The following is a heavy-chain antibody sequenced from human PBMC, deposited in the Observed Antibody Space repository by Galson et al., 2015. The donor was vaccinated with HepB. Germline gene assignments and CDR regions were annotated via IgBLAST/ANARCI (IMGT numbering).Heavy chain of an antibody. V-gene: IGHV5-10-1*01. J-gene: IGHJ6*02. D-gene: IGHD6-19*01. CDR2: IDPSDSYT. CDR1: GYSFTSYW. CDR3: ASHSGWYGESYYYGMDV. Sequence: QSGAEVKKPGESLRISCKGSGYSFTSYWISWVRQMPGKGLEWMGRIDPSDSYTNYSPSFQGHVTISADKSISTAYLQWSSLKASDTAMYYCASHSGWYGESYYYGMDVWGQGTTVTVSS.